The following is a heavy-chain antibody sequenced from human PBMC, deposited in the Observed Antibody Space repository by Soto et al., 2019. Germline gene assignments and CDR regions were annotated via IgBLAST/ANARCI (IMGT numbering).Heavy chain of an antibody. CDR1: GYSFTSYW. J-gene: IGHJ3*02. CDR3: ARKIAGYSYGRDAFDI. D-gene: IGHD5-18*01. Sequence: PGESLKISCKGSGYSFTSYWIGWVRQMPGKGLEWMGIIYPGDSDTRYSPSFQGQVTISADKSISTAYLQWSSLKASDTAMYYCARKIAGYSYGRDAFDIWGQGTMVTVSS. CDR2: IYPGDSDT. V-gene: IGHV5-51*01.